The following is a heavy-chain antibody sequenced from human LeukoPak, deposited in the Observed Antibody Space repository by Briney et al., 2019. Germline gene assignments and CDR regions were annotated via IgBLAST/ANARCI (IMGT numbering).Heavy chain of an antibody. V-gene: IGHV4-59*01. Sequence: SETLSLTCTVSGGSISSYYWSWIRQPPGKGLEWIGYIYYSGSTNYNPSLKSRVTISVDTSKSQFSLKLSSVTAADTAVYYCARVGTYGSGSYLSWLDYWGQGTLVTVSS. J-gene: IGHJ4*02. CDR2: IYYSGST. D-gene: IGHD3-10*01. CDR3: ARVGTYGSGSYLSWLDY. CDR1: GGSISSYY.